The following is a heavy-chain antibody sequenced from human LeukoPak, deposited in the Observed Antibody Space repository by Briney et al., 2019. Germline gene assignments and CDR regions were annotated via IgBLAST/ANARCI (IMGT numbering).Heavy chain of an antibody. CDR3: ARDQGFYDILTGIDY. J-gene: IGHJ4*02. D-gene: IGHD3-9*01. V-gene: IGHV3-48*03. CDR1: GFTSSSYE. Sequence: PGGSLRLSCAASGFTSSSYEMNWVRQAPGKGLEWVSYISSSGSTIYYADSVKGRFTISRDNAKNSLYLQMNSLRAEDTAVYYCARDQGFYDILTGIDYWGQGTLVTVSS. CDR2: ISSSGSTI.